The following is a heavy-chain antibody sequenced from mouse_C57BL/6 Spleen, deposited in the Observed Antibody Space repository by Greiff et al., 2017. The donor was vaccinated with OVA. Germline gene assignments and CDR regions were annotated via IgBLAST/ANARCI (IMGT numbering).Heavy chain of an antibody. D-gene: IGHD1-1*01. CDR3: ARNYGSSYDWYFDV. J-gene: IGHJ1*03. CDR1: GYTFTDYN. CDR2: INPNNGGT. Sequence: VQLQQSGPELVKPGASVKIPCKASGYTFTDYNMDWVKQSHGQSLEWIGDINPNNGGTIYNQKFKGKATLTVDKSSSTAYMELRSLTSEDTAVYYCARNYGSSYDWYFDVWGTGTTVTVA. V-gene: IGHV1-18*01.